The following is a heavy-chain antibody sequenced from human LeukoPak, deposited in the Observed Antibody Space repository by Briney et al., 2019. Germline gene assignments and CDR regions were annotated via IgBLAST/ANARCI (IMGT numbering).Heavy chain of an antibody. CDR3: ARAKNYYDSSGMGY. CDR1: GFTFSSYA. D-gene: IGHD3-22*01. J-gene: IGHJ4*02. V-gene: IGHV3-30*01. CDR2: ISYDGSNK. Sequence: GGSLRLSCAASGFTFSSYAMHWVRQVPGKGLEWVAVISYDGSNKYYADSVKGRFTISRDNSKNTLYLQMNSLRAEDTAVYYCARAKNYYDSSGMGYWGQGTLVTVSP.